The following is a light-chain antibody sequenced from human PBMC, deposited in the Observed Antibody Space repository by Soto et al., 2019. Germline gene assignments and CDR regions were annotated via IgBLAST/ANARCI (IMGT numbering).Light chain of an antibody. CDR1: QSVSSSY. Sequence: EIVLTQSPGTLSLSPGERATLSCRASQSVSSSYLAWYQQKPGQAPRLLIYGASSRATGIPDRFSGSGSGTVFTLTISSLQSDDFAVYYCQQYKNWPLFGQGTRLEIK. V-gene: IGKV3-20*01. CDR2: GAS. J-gene: IGKJ5*01. CDR3: QQYKNWPL.